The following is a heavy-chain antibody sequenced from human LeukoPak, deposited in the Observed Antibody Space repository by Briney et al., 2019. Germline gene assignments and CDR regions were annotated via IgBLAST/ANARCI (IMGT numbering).Heavy chain of an antibody. CDR3: ARGAHYYGSGRSPAGDAFDT. Sequence: ASVKVSCKASGYTFTGYYMHWVRQAPGQGLEWMGWINPNSGGTNYAQKFQGRVTMTRDTSISTAYMELSRLRSDDTAVYYCARGAHYYGSGRSPAGDAFDTWGQGTMVTVSS. D-gene: IGHD3-10*01. J-gene: IGHJ3*02. V-gene: IGHV1-2*02. CDR1: GYTFTGYY. CDR2: INPNSGGT.